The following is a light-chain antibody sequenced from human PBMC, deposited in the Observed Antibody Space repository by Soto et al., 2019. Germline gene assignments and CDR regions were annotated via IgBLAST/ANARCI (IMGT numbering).Light chain of an antibody. Sequence: EIKRTQSPSSLSESLGARVPITGRAGQSISSYLNWYQQKPGKAPKLLIYAASSLQSGVPSRFSGSGSGTDFTLTISSLQPEDFATYYCRNTFGPGTKVDIK. V-gene: IGKV1-39*01. J-gene: IGKJ3*01. CDR2: AAS. CDR3: RNT. CDR1: QSISSY.